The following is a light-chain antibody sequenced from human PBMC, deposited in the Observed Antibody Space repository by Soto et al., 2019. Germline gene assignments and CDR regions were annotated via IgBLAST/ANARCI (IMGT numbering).Light chain of an antibody. V-gene: IGKV3-15*01. J-gene: IGKJ4*01. CDR2: AAS. CDR1: QSVIRY. Sequence: EIVLTQSPATLSLSPGEIATLYCSASQSVIRYLAFYQQKPGQAPRLLIYAASTRATNIPATFSGSGSGTEFTLTISSLQSEDFAVYYCQQYYKWPLTFGGGTKVDIK. CDR3: QQYYKWPLT.